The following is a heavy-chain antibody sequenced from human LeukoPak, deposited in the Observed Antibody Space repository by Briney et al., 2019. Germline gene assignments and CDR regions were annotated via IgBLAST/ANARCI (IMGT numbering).Heavy chain of an antibody. CDR1: GFTFSSYA. CDR3: ARIRDSLFDY. CDR2: IKEDGSEK. V-gene: IGHV3-7*01. D-gene: IGHD3-10*01. Sequence: GGSLRLSCAASGFTFSSYAMSWVRQAPGKGLEWVANIKEDGSEKYYVDSVKGRFTISRDNAKKSLYLQMNSLRAEDTAVYYCARIRDSLFDYWGQGTLVTVSS. J-gene: IGHJ4*02.